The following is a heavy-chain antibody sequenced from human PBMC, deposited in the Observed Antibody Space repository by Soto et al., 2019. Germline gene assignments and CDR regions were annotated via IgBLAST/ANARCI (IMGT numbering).Heavy chain of an antibody. CDR1: GGSISTYY. V-gene: IGHV4-4*07. Sequence: SETLSLTCTVSGGSISTYYWSWIRQPTGKGLEWIGRIYASGSTNYNPSLKSRVTMSVATSKNQFSLKLSSVTAADTAVYYCARGGMVIIPTATAFDYWGQGTLVTVSS. J-gene: IGHJ4*02. CDR2: IYASGST. CDR3: ARGGMVIIPTATAFDY. D-gene: IGHD2-2*01.